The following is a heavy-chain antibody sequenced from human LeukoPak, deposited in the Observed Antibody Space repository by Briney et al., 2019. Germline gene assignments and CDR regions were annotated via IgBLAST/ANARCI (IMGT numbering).Heavy chain of an antibody. CDR2: ISNSGSYT. D-gene: IGHD3-9*01. CDR3: ATIVTRRGYCFDS. J-gene: IGHJ4*02. V-gene: IGHV3-11*03. CDR1: GFTFSDYY. Sequence: GGSLRLSCAASGFASGFTFSDYYMTWIRQAPGKGLEWVSYISNSGSYTNYADSVQGRFTISRDNAQNSLYLQMNSLRAEDTAVYYCATIVTRRGYCFDSWGQGTLVTVSS.